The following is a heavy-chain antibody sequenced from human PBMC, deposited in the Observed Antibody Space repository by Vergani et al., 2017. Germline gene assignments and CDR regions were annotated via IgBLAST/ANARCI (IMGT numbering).Heavy chain of an antibody. CDR1: GGSISSSSYY. CDR3: ARAFVDTAMVTGRYYYYYMDV. Sequence: QLQLQESGPGLVKPSETLSLTCTVSGGSISSSSYYWGWIRQPPGKGLEWIGSIYYSGSTYYNPSLKSRVTISVDTSKNQFSLKLSSVTAADTAVYYCARAFVDTAMVTGRYYYYYMDVWGKGTTVTVSS. D-gene: IGHD5-18*01. J-gene: IGHJ6*03. V-gene: IGHV4-39*01. CDR2: IYYSGST.